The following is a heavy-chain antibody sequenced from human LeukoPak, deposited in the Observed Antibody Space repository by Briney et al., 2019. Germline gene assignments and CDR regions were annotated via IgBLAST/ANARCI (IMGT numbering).Heavy chain of an antibody. CDR3: ARADRLHGGPYLIGP. Sequence: ASVKVSCKTSGFSFTDYYMHWVRQAPGQGLEWMGWINLYNGDIKSAQKFQGKFVMTRDTSIITVYMEVPRLTSGDTAIYYCARADRLHGGPYLIGPWGQGTLVTVSS. J-gene: IGHJ5*02. CDR2: INLYNGDI. CDR1: GFSFTDYY. D-gene: IGHD2-21*01. V-gene: IGHV1-2*02.